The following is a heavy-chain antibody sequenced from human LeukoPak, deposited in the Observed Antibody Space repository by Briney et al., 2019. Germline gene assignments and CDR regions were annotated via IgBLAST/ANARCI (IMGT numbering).Heavy chain of an antibody. CDR2: IGGSDGST. Sequence: GGSLRLSCAASGFTFSSYAMSWVRQAPGKGLEWVSAIGGSDGSTYYADSVKGRFTISRDNSKNTLYLQMNSLRAEDTAVYYCAKHDSSGYYYYYYYGMDVWGQGTTVTVSS. CDR3: AKHDSSGYYYYYYYGMDV. D-gene: IGHD3-22*01. V-gene: IGHV3-23*01. CDR1: GFTFSSYA. J-gene: IGHJ6*02.